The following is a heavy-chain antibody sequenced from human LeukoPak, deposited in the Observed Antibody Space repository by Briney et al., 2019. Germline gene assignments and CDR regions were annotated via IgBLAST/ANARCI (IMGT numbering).Heavy chain of an antibody. CDR3: ARGKFGPPGF. D-gene: IGHD3/OR15-3a*01. CDR2: IYSSGST. Sequence: SETLSLTCTVSGSSISTYYWSWIRQPPGKGLEWIGYIYSSGSTNYNPSLKSRVAISVDTSKNQFSLNLSSVTAADTAVYYCARGKFGPPGFWGQGTLVTVSS. J-gene: IGHJ4*02. V-gene: IGHV4-59*01. CDR1: GSSISTYY.